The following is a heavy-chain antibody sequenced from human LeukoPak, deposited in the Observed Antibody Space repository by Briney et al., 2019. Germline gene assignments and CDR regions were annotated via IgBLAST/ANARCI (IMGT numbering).Heavy chain of an antibody. CDR1: GFTSGIYA. V-gene: IGHV3-23*01. D-gene: IGHD3-9*01. CDR2: ISGSGGST. Sequence: QPGGSLRLSCAASGFTSGIYAVSWVRQAPGKGLEWVSAISGSGGSTYYADSVKGRFTISRDNSKNTLYLQMNSLRAEDTAVYYCAIRTYYDILPGSFDYWGQGTLVTVSS. CDR3: AIRTYYDILPGSFDY. J-gene: IGHJ4*02.